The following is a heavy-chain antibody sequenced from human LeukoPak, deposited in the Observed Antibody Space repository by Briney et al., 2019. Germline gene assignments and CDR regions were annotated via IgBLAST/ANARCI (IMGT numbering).Heavy chain of an antibody. V-gene: IGHV4-30-4*08. Sequence: SETLSLTCTVSGGPISSGDYYWSWIRQPPGKGLEWIGYIYYSGSTYYNPSLKSRVTISVDTSKNQFSLKLSSVTAADTAVYYCARHSLAVAGFKFDYWGQGTLVTVSS. CDR3: ARHSLAVAGFKFDY. CDR1: GGPISSGDYY. J-gene: IGHJ4*02. D-gene: IGHD6-19*01. CDR2: IYYSGST.